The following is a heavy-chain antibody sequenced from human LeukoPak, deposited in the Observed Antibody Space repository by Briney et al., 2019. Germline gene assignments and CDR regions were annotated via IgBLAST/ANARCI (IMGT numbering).Heavy chain of an antibody. V-gene: IGHV4-39*07. D-gene: IGHD4-17*01. Sequence: PSETLSLTCTVSGGSISSSSYYWGWIRRPPGKGLEWIGSIYYSGSTYYNPSLKSRVTISVDTSKNQFSLKLSSVTAADTAVYYCARVSYGVSPSHWGQGTLVTVSS. CDR1: GGSISSSSYY. CDR2: IYYSGST. J-gene: IGHJ4*02. CDR3: ARVSYGVSPSH.